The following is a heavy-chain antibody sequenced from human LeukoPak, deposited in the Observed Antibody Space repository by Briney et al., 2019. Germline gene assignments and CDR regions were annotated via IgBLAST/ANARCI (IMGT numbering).Heavy chain of an antibody. CDR2: ICDSGGST. J-gene: IGHJ4*02. V-gene: IGHV3-23*01. D-gene: IGHD6-19*01. Sequence: GGSLTLSCAASGFTLSRYDMSCVRQAPGEGLEWVSDICDSGGSTYYADSEKGRFTIPRDSSKNTLYEHMKTVRGGDTAVYYCAKDGYGSGSTFAYGGEGTLVPLPS. CDR1: GFTLSRYD. CDR3: AKDGYGSGSTFAY.